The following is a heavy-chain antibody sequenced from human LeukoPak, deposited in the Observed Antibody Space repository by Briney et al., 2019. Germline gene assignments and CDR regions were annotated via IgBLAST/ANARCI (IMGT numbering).Heavy chain of an antibody. CDR1: GFTFSSYW. D-gene: IGHD2-2*01. J-gene: IGHJ6*02. CDR3: AKVYCSSTSCPYYYYYGMDV. V-gene: IGHV3-7*03. CDR2: IKQDGSEK. Sequence: GGSLRLSCAASGFTFSSYWMSWVRQAPGKGLEWVANIKQDGSEKYYVDSVKGRFTISRDNAKNSLYLQMNSLRAEDTAVYYCAKVYCSSTSCPYYYYYGMDVWGQGTSVTVSS.